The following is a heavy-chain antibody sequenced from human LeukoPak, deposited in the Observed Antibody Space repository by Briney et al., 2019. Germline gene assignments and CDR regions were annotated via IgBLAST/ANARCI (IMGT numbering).Heavy chain of an antibody. Sequence: ASVKVSCKASGYTFTSYGISWVRQAPGQGLEWMGWINPNSGGTNYAQKFQGRVTMTRDTSISTAYMELSRLRSDDTAVYYCARDRKYYDILTGYYPTLLFDYWGQGTLVTVSS. CDR3: ARDRKYYDILTGYYPTLLFDY. J-gene: IGHJ4*02. CDR2: INPNSGGT. V-gene: IGHV1-2*02. CDR1: GYTFTSYG. D-gene: IGHD3-9*01.